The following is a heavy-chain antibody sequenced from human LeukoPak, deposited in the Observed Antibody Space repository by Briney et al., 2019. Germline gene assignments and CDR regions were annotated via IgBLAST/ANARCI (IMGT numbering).Heavy chain of an antibody. J-gene: IGHJ5*02. V-gene: IGHV5-51*01. CDR3: ARRGSSGWYFRSLHWFDP. CDR2: IYPGDSDT. Sequence: GECLKIYCKGSGYSFTSYWIGWVRQMPGKGLEWMGIIYPGDSDTRYSPSFQGHVTISADKSISTAYLQWSSLKASDTAMYYCARRGSSGWYFRSLHWFDPWGQGTLVTVSS. CDR1: GYSFTSYW. D-gene: IGHD6-19*01.